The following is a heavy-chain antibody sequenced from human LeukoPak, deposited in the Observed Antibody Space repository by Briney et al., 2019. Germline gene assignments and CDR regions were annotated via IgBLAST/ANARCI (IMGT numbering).Heavy chain of an antibody. Sequence: GGSLRLSCAASGFTVSSNYMSWVRQAPGKGLEWVSVIYSGGSTYYADSVKGRFTISRHNSKNTLYLQMNSLRAEDTAVYYCAREEAAAGTWWYFDLWGRGTLVTVSS. V-gene: IGHV3-53*04. CDR2: IYSGGST. CDR1: GFTVSSNY. D-gene: IGHD6-13*01. J-gene: IGHJ2*01. CDR3: AREEAAAGTWWYFDL.